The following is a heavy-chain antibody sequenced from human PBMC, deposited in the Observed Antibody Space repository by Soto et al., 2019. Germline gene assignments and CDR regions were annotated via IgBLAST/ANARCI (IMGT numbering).Heavy chain of an antibody. J-gene: IGHJ5*02. CDR2: IYYSGST. CDR3: ARDGRITIFGVVQRASWFDP. D-gene: IGHD3-3*01. Sequence: QVQLQESGPGLVKPSQTLSLTCTVSGGSISSGGYYWSWIRQHPGKGLEWIGYIYYSGSTYYNPSLKSRVTISVDTSKNQFSLKLSSVTAADTAVYYCARDGRITIFGVVQRASWFDPWGQGTLVTVSS. V-gene: IGHV4-31*03. CDR1: GGSISSGGYY.